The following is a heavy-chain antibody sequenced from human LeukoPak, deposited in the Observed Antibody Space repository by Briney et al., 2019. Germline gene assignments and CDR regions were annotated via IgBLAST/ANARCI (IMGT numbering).Heavy chain of an antibody. CDR2: IYSGGST. CDR3: ARDLGEPYGMDV. J-gene: IGHJ6*02. Sequence: PGGSLRLSCAASGFTFSRYWMHWVSQAPGKGLEWVSVIYSGGSTYYADSVKGRFTISRHNSKNTLYLQMNSLRAEDTAVYYCARDLGEPYGMDVWGQGTTVTVSS. V-gene: IGHV3-53*04. D-gene: IGHD3-16*01. CDR1: GFTFSRYW.